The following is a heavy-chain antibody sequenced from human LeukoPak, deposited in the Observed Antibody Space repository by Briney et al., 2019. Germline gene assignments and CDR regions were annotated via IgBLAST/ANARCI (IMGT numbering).Heavy chain of an antibody. CDR2: INSDGSST. Sequence: PGRSLRLSCAASGFTFSSYWMHWVRQAPGKGLVWVSRINSDGSSTSYADSVKGRFTISRDNAKNTLYLQMNSLRAEDTAVYYCARMEGATAFDYWGQGTLVTVSS. D-gene: IGHD1-26*01. J-gene: IGHJ4*02. CDR3: ARMEGATAFDY. V-gene: IGHV3-74*01. CDR1: GFTFSSYW.